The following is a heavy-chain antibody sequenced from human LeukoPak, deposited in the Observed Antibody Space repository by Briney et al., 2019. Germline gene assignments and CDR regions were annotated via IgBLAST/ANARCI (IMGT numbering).Heavy chain of an antibody. D-gene: IGHD3-10*01. CDR1: GYTFPSYG. CDR2: ISAYNGNT. V-gene: IGHV1-18*01. J-gene: IGHJ4*02. Sequence: ASVKVSCKASGYTFPSYGISWVRQAPAQGLEGMGWISAYNGNTNYAQKLQGRRNMTTDTSTSTAYMELRSLRSDDTAVYYCARGWTGKGMYYFDYWVGGSLVSVCS. CDR3: ARGWTGKGMYYFDY.